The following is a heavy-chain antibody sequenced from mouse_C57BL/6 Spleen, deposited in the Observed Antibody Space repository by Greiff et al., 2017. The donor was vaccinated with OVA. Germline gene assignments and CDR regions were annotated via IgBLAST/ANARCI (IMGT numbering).Heavy chain of an antibody. J-gene: IGHJ2*01. CDR1: GYTFTSYG. Sequence: VQLQESGAELARPGASVKLSCKASGYTFTSYGISWVKQRTGQGLEWIGEIYPRSGNTYYNEKFKGKATLTADKSSSTAYMELRSLTSEDSAVYFCARSGYYGSFDYWGQGTTLTVSS. V-gene: IGHV1-81*01. CDR3: ARSGYYGSFDY. D-gene: IGHD1-1*01. CDR2: IYPRSGNT.